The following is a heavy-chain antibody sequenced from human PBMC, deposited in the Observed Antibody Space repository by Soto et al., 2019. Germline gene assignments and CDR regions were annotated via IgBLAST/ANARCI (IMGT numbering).Heavy chain of an antibody. V-gene: IGHV4-34*01. D-gene: IGHD3-10*01. CDR3: ARVRGVMTLYHWFDP. CDR2: INHSGST. CDR1: GGSFSGYY. Sequence: SETLSLTCAVYGGSFSGYYWSWIRQPPGKGLEWIGEINHSGSTNYNPSLKSRVTISVDTSKSQFSLKLSSVTAADTAVYYCARVRGVMTLYHWFDPWGQGTLVTVSS. J-gene: IGHJ5*02.